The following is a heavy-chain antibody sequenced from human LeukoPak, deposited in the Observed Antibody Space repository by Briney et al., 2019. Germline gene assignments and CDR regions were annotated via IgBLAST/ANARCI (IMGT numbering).Heavy chain of an antibody. Sequence: PGGSLRLSCAASGYTFTSYAMHWVRQAPGQRLEWMGWINTGNGNTKYSQEFQGRVTITRDTSANTAYMELSSLRSEDMAVYYCARTVRYSSGPLTDLLPYYFGYWGQGTLVTVPS. CDR3: ARTVRYSSGPLTDLLPYYFGY. J-gene: IGHJ4*02. V-gene: IGHV1-3*03. D-gene: IGHD6-19*01. CDR2: INTGNGNT. CDR1: GYTFTSYA.